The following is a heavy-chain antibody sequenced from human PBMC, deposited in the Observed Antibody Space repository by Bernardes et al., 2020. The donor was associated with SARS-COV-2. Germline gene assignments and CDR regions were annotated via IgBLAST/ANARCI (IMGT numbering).Heavy chain of an antibody. CDR1: GFSFSSTRVT. CDR2: IYWDDET. D-gene: IGHD5-12*01. CDR3: AHGDSYSGYDNFDY. Sequence: SGTTLLKPTQTLTLTCTFSGFSFSSTRVTVGWIRQPPGKAPEWLALIYWDDETRYRPSLKSRLTITKDTSKNQVVLTMTNMDPVDTGTYYCAHGDSYSGYDNFDYWGPGTLVTVSS. J-gene: IGHJ4*02. V-gene: IGHV2-5*02.